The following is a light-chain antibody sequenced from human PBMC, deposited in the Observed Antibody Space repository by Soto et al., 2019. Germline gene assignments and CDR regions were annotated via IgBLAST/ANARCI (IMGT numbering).Light chain of an antibody. CDR2: GAS. J-gene: IGKJ1*01. CDR3: LQHNRYPWT. V-gene: IGKV1-17*01. Sequence: DIQMTQSPSSLSASVGDRVTITCRASQGIGNDLGWYQQKPGEVPKRLISGASSLQSGVPSRFSGSGSGTEFTLTISSLQPEDFATDYCLQHNRYPWTFGQGTKVEIK. CDR1: QGIGND.